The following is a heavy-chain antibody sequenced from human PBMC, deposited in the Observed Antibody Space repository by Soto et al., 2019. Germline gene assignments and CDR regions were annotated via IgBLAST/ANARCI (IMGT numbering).Heavy chain of an antibody. CDR1: GGSISYEYYY. CDR3: AREDDGGDRDYYGLDV. Sequence: QVQLQQSGPGLVKPSQTLSLTCTVSGGSISYEYYYWTWIRQSPGKGLEWIGYIHYSGSILYNPSFKSRVTISVDTSKNQFSLQLSSVTAADTAVYFCAREDDGGDRDYYGLDVWGQGTTVTVSS. J-gene: IGHJ6*02. V-gene: IGHV4-30-4*08. CDR2: IHYSGSI. D-gene: IGHD2-21*02.